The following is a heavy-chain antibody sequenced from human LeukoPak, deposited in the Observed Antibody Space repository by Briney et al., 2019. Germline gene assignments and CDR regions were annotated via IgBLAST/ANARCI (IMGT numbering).Heavy chain of an antibody. Sequence: GGSLRLSCAASGLTFRSYWMTWVRQAPGKEPEWVANIKEDGSEKYYEDSVRGRFTIPRDNSKNTLYLQMNSLRAEDTAVYYCAKEEGTYCSGGSCYPMFDYWGQGTLVTVSS. CDR1: GLTFRSYW. CDR3: AKEEGTYCSGGSCYPMFDY. CDR2: IKEDGSEK. J-gene: IGHJ4*02. V-gene: IGHV3-7*01. D-gene: IGHD2-15*01.